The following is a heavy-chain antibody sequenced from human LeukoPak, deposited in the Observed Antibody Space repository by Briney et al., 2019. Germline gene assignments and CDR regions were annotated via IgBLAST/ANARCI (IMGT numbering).Heavy chain of an antibody. V-gene: IGHV1-24*01. J-gene: IGHJ4*02. CDR3: ARGPYCSSTSCYQDY. D-gene: IGHD2-2*01. CDR1: GYTLTELS. Sequence: ASVKVSCKVSGYTLTELSMHWVRQAPGKGLEWMGGFDPEDGESIYAQKFQGRVTMTRDTSISTAYMELSRLRSDDTAVYYCARGPYCSSTSCYQDYWGQGTLVTVSS. CDR2: FDPEDGES.